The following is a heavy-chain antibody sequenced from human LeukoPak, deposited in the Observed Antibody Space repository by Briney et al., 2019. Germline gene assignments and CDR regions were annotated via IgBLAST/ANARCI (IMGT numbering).Heavy chain of an antibody. J-gene: IGHJ5*02. Sequence: GGSLRLSCAASGFTFSSYSINWVRQAPGKGLEWVSSISSGSSYIYYADSVKGRFTISRDNAKNSLYLQMNSLRAEDTAVYYCARDGGLLFDPSGQGTLVTVSS. D-gene: IGHD2-15*01. CDR2: ISSGSSYI. CDR1: GFTFSSYS. CDR3: ARDGGLLFDP. V-gene: IGHV3-21*01.